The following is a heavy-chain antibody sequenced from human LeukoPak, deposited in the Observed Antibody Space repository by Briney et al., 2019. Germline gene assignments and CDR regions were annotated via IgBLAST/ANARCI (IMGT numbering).Heavy chain of an antibody. Sequence: GGSLRLSCAASGFTFSSFGMHWVRQGPDKGLEWVALIWYDGSNKHYADSVKGRYNVSRDNSRNTLYLHMYSLRVEDTAVYYCARFRDGVFSGGDYYNGMDVWGQGTTVTVSS. V-gene: IGHV3-33*01. D-gene: IGHD3-16*01. CDR1: GFTFSSFG. CDR3: ARFRDGVFSGGDYYNGMDV. J-gene: IGHJ6*02. CDR2: IWYDGSNK.